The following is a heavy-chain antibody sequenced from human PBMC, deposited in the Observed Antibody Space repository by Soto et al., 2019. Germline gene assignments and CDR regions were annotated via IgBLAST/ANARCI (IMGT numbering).Heavy chain of an antibody. Sequence: QVQLQESGPGLVKPSETLSLTCSVSSGSISSYYWSWIRQPPGQGLEWIGFIFYSGNTNYNPSLKSRVTMSVDTSKNQFSLKLSSVTAADTAVYYCARQGYCSNCVCFGWFDPWGQGTLVTVSS. J-gene: IGHJ5*02. CDR3: ARQGYCSNCVCFGWFDP. CDR1: SGSISSYY. V-gene: IGHV4-59*01. D-gene: IGHD2-8*01. CDR2: IFYSGNT.